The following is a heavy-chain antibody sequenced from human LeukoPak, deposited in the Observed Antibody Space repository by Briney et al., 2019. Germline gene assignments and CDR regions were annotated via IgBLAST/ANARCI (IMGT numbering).Heavy chain of an antibody. CDR3: ARDQTQAGPTTVDH. J-gene: IGHJ4*02. Sequence: GGSLRLSCVASGFSFSTSWMHWVRQTPGKELLWLSRISSDGTNTKYADSVKGRFTISRDNAKSTLYLQMNSLRAEDTAVYYCARDQTQAGPTTVDHWGQGTLVTVSS. V-gene: IGHV3-74*01. CDR2: ISSDGTNT. CDR1: GFSFSTSW. D-gene: IGHD1-14*01.